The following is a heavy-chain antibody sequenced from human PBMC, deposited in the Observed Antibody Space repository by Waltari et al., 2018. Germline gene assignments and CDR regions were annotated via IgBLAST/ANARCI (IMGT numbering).Heavy chain of an antibody. J-gene: IGHJ6*02. Sequence: QLQLQESGPGLVTPSETLSLTCTVSGGSISSSSYYWGWIRQPPGKGLEWIGNIYYSGNTYYKSSLKSRVTISVDTSKNQFSLKLSSVTAADTAVYFCARQHYYYGMDVWGQGTTVTVSS. CDR3: ARQHYYYGMDV. V-gene: IGHV4-39*01. CDR1: GGSISSSSYY. CDR2: IYYSGNT.